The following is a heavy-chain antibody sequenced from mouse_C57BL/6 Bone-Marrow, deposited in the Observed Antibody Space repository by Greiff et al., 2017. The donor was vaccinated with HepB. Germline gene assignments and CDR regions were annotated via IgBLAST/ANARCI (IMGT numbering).Heavy chain of an antibody. V-gene: IGHV5-12*01. CDR2: ISNGGGST. CDR1: GFTFSDYY. J-gene: IGHJ3*01. Sequence: EVQLQESGGGLVQPGGSLKLSCAASGFTFSDYYMYWVRQTPEKRLEWVAYISNGGGSTYYPDTVKGRFTISRDNAKNTLYLQMSRLKSEDTAMYYCAREGAYYGNQFAYWGQGTLVTVSA. CDR3: AREGAYYGNQFAY. D-gene: IGHD2-10*01.